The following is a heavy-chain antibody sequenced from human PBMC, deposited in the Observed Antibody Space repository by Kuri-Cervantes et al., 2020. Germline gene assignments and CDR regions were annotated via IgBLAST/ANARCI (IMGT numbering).Heavy chain of an antibody. V-gene: IGHV5-51*01. J-gene: IGHJ5*02. D-gene: IGHD3-10*01. CDR1: GYPFARHW. CDR3: ARRSYGVGWFDP. Sequence: GGSLRLSCKASGYPFARHWIGWVRQTPGKGLEWMAIIYPGDSKTTYSPSFKGQVTISADKSISTAYLQWSSLKASDTAMYYCARRSYGVGWFDPWGQGTLVTVSS. CDR2: IYPGDSKT.